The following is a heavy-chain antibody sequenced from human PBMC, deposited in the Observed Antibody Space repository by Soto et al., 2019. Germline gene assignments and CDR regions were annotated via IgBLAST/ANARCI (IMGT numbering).Heavy chain of an antibody. D-gene: IGHD3-22*01. V-gene: IGHV4-59*01. CDR2: IYYSGST. CDR1: GGSISSYY. Sequence: SETLSLTCSVSGGSISSYYWSWIRQPPGKGLEWIGYIYYSGSTKYNPSLKSRVTISVDTSKNKFSLKLSSVTAADTAVYYCARGENDSSGYYSLDYWGQGTLVTVSS. CDR3: ARGENDSSGYYSLDY. J-gene: IGHJ4*02.